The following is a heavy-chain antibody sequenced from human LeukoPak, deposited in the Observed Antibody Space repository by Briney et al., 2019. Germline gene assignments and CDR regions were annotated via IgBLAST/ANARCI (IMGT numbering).Heavy chain of an antibody. CDR1: GGSISSYY. V-gene: IGHV4-59*08. J-gene: IGHJ6*02. CDR3: ARHRSRQLVPGMDV. D-gene: IGHD6-6*01. CDR2: IYYSGST. Sequence: SETLSLTCTVSGGSISSYYWSWIRQPPGKGLEWIGYIYYSGSTNYNPSLKSRVTISVDTSKNQFSLKLSSVTAADTAVYYCARHRSRQLVPGMDVWGQGTTVTVTS.